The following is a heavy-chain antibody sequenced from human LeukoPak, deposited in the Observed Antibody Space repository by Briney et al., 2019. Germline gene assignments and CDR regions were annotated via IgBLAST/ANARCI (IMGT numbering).Heavy chain of an antibody. V-gene: IGHV4-59*12. J-gene: IGHJ4*02. D-gene: IGHD3-10*01. CDR1: GGSISSYY. CDR2: IQYSGNT. CDR3: ASTLWFGELLQPYFDY. Sequence: TSETLSLTCTVSGGSISSYYWSWIRQPPGKGLEWIGYIQYSGNTNYNPSLKSRVTISVDRSKNQFSLKLSSVTAADTAVYYCASTLWFGELLQPYFDYWGQGTLVTVSS.